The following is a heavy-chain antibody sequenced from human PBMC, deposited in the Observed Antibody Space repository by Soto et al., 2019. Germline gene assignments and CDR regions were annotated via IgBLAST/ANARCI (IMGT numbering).Heavy chain of an antibody. Sequence: EVQLVESGGDLVQPGGSLRLSCAASGFTFSRYWMYWVRQAPGKGLMWVSRINSDGSTTSYADSVKGRFTISRDNAKNTRYLQMNSLRAEDTAVYYCARDLGIAAAGTGAFDYWGQETLVTVPS. CDR2: INSDGSTT. V-gene: IGHV3-74*01. CDR3: ARDLGIAAAGTGAFDY. D-gene: IGHD6-13*01. CDR1: GFTFSRYW. J-gene: IGHJ4*02.